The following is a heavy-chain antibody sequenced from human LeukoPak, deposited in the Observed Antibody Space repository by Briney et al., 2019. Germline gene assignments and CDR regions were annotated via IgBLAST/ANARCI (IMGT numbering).Heavy chain of an antibody. CDR3: ARAYQPNLSNYYYYYMDV. V-gene: IGHV1-8*01. D-gene: IGHD2-2*01. Sequence: ASVKVSCKASGYTFTSYDINWVRQVTGQGLEWMGWMNPNSGNTGYAQKFQGRVTMTRNTSISTAYMELSSLRSEDTAVYYCARAYQPNLSNYYYYYMDVWGKGTTVTVSS. J-gene: IGHJ6*03. CDR2: MNPNSGNT. CDR1: GYTFTSYD.